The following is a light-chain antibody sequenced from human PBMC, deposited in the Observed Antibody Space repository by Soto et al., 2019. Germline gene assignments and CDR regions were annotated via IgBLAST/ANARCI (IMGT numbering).Light chain of an antibody. V-gene: IGLV2-14*01. J-gene: IGLJ2*01. Sequence: QSVLTQPASVSGSPGQSINISCTGTSSDVGGYNYVSWYQQHPGKAPKLMIYDVSNRPSGVSNRFSGSKSGNTASLTISGLQAEDEADYYCSSYTSSSNVVFGGGTKLTVL. CDR3: SSYTSSSNVV. CDR2: DVS. CDR1: SSDVGGYNY.